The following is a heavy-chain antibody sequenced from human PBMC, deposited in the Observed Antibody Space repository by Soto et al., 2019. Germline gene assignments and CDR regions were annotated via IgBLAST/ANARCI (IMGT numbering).Heavy chain of an antibody. CDR3: ARVLVVREVMTGSLDY. Sequence: PGGSLRLSCAASGFTFSYFEFNWVRQAPGKGLEWLSWISSSGTSTYYTDSVEGRFSISRDNARNSRFLQMNSLRAEDTAVYYCARVLVVREVMTGSLDYWGQGTLVTVS. CDR1: GFTFSYFE. CDR2: ISSSGTST. J-gene: IGHJ4*02. V-gene: IGHV3-48*03. D-gene: IGHD3-10*01.